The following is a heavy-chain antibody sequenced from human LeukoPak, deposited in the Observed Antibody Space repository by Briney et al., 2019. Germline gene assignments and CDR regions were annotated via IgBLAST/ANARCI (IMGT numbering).Heavy chain of an antibody. Sequence: GRSLRLSCAASGFTFDDYGMHWVRQAPGKGLEWVSGISWNSGSIGYADSVMGRFTISRDNAKNSLYLQMNSLRAEDTALYYCAKERGYNWNDGNWFDPWGQGTLVTVSS. CDR1: GFTFDDYG. V-gene: IGHV3-9*01. D-gene: IGHD1-20*01. CDR2: ISWNSGSI. CDR3: AKERGYNWNDGNWFDP. J-gene: IGHJ5*02.